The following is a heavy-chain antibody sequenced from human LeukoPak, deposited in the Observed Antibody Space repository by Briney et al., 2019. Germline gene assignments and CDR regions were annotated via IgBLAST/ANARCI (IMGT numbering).Heavy chain of an antibody. CDR2: ISGSGGCT. CDR1: GFTFSSYA. V-gene: IGHV3-23*01. CDR3: AKYLPSELAPGDY. J-gene: IGHJ4*02. Sequence: PGGSLRLSCAASGFTFSSYAMSWVRQAPGKGLEWVSAISGSGGCTYYADSVKGRFTISRDNSKNTLYLQMHSLRAEDTAVYYCAKYLPSELAPGDYWGQGTLVTVSS. D-gene: IGHD1-1*01.